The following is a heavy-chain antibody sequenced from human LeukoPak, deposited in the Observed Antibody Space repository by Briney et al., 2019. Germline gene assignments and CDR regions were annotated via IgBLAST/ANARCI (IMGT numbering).Heavy chain of an antibody. J-gene: IGHJ3*02. CDR2: INPNSGGT. V-gene: IGHV1-2*02. D-gene: IGHD6-6*01. CDR3: ARVFTLIAARRAFDI. Sequence: ASVKVSCKASGYTFTSYGISWVRQAPGQGLEWMGWINPNSGGTNYAQKFQGRVTMTRDTSISTAYMELSRLRSDDTAVYYCARVFTLIAARRAFDIWGQGTMVTVSS. CDR1: GYTFTSYG.